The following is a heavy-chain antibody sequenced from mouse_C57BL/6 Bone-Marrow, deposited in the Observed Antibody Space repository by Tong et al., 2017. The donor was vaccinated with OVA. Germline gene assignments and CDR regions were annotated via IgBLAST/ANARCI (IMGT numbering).Heavy chain of an antibody. V-gene: IGHV5-2*01. Sequence: EVQLQESGGGLVQPGESLKLSCESNEYEFPSHDMSWVRKTPEKRLELVAAINSDGGSTYYPDTMERRFIISRDNTKKNLYLQMSSLRSEDTALYYCGRSRWLLHYYYAMDYWGQGTSVTVSS. J-gene: IGHJ4*01. CDR1: EYEFPSHD. CDR2: INSDGGST. D-gene: IGHD2-3*01. CDR3: GRSRWLLHYYYAMDY.